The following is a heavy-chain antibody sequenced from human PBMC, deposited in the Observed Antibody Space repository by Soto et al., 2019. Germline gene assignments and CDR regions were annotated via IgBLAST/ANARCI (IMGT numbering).Heavy chain of an antibody. CDR2: VLGDNGQI. CDR1: GTTSTDYG. D-gene: IGHD3-16*01. V-gene: IGHV3-9*02. Sequence: GGSLRLSCAVSGTTSTDYGMHWVRQAPGKGLEWVSGVLGDNGQIGYADSVKGRFTSSRDDARHFLYLQMNSLTVEDTALYYCVKDMAPGGADVWGQGTAVTVSS. J-gene: IGHJ6*02. CDR3: VKDMAPGGADV.